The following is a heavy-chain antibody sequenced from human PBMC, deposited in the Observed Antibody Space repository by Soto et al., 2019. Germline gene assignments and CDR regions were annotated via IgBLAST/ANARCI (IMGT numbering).Heavy chain of an antibody. J-gene: IGHJ3*01. D-gene: IGHD2-2*01. V-gene: IGHV2-5*02. CDR1: GFSLSADGVG. CDR3: AHAYGGTSWPNDAFDV. Sequence: QITLKESGPTLVKPTQTLTLTCTFSGFSLSADGVGVGWIRQPPGKALEWLALMYWDDDKRYRPSLKSRLTITKDTSKNQVALTMTNMDPVDTATYYCAHAYGGTSWPNDAFDVWGQGTVVTVSS. CDR2: MYWDDDK.